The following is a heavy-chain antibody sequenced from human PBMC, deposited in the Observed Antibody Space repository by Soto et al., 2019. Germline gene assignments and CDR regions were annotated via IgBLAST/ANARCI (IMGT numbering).Heavy chain of an antibody. J-gene: IGHJ5*02. CDR2: IYYTGTT. Sequence: QVQLQESGPGVVEPSETLSLTCTVSGDSVTSGAYYWSWIRQPPGKGLEWIGFIYYTGTTNYSPSLKSRVTISLDTSKNQLSLKLTSVTAADTAIYYCARDSNWRGFETWCQGTLVTVSS. CDR3: ARDSNWRGFET. V-gene: IGHV4-61*08. D-gene: IGHD3-3*01. CDR1: GDSVTSGAYY.